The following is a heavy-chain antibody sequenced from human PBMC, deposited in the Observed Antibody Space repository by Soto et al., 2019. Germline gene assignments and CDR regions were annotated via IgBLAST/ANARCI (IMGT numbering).Heavy chain of an antibody. Sequence: QVQLVQSGAEVKKPGSSVKVSCKASGGTFSSYAISWVRQAPGQGLEWMGGIIPIFGTANYAQKCQGRVTRSADESTSTAYMELSSLRSEDTGVYYCARKAGWISGSYADYYYGMDVWGPGTTVTVSS. CDR1: GGTFSSYA. CDR2: IIPIFGTA. CDR3: ARKAGWISGSYADYYYGMDV. V-gene: IGHV1-69*12. J-gene: IGHJ6*02. D-gene: IGHD6-19*01.